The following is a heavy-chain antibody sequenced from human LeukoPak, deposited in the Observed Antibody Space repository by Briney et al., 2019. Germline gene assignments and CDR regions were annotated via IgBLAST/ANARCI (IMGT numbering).Heavy chain of an antibody. CDR1: GGSISSYY. D-gene: IGHD6-19*01. V-gene: IGHV4-59*01. Sequence: PSETLSLTCTVSGGSISSYYWSWIRQPPGKGLEWIGYIYYSGSTNYNPSLKSRVTISVDTSKNQFSLKLSSVTAADTAVYYCARGEGAVAGYDYWGQGTLVTVSS. J-gene: IGHJ4*02. CDR3: ARGEGAVAGYDY. CDR2: IYYSGST.